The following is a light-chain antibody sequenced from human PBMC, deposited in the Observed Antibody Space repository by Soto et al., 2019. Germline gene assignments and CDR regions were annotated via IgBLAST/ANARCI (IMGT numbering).Light chain of an antibody. Sequence: QSALTQPASVSGSPGQSITISCTGTSSDVGGYNYVSWYQQHPGKAPKLMIYDVSNRPSGVSNRFSGSKSGNTASLTISGLQAEDESDYYCSSYAGSNNFPVVFGGGTKMTVL. V-gene: IGLV2-14*01. CDR2: DVS. J-gene: IGLJ2*01. CDR3: SSYAGSNNFPVV. CDR1: SSDVGGYNY.